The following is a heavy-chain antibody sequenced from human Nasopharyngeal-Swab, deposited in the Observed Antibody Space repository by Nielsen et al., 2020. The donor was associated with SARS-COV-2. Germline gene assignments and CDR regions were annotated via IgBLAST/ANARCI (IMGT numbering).Heavy chain of an antibody. J-gene: IGHJ6*02. CDR1: GFTFSSYS. CDR3: ARDRQPQRYRGMDV. CDR2: INSASNYI. D-gene: IGHD1-14*01. Sequence: GESLKISCAASGFTFSSYSINWVRQAPGKGLEWVSSINSASNYIFYADSVKGRFTISRDNAKNSVYLQMNSLRAEDTAVYYCARDRQPQRYRGMDVWGQGTTVTVSS. V-gene: IGHV3-21*04.